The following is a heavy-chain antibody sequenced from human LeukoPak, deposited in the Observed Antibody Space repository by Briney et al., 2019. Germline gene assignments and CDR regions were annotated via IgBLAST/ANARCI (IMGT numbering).Heavy chain of an antibody. CDR2: ISSNGGST. Sequence: PGGSLRLSCAASGFTFSNAWMSWVRQAPGKGLEYVSAISSNGGSTYYANSVKGRFTISRDNSKNTLYLQMGSLRAEDMAVYYCARDRRPSYYYDSSGPRDAFDIWGQGTMVTVSS. D-gene: IGHD3-22*01. CDR3: ARDRRPSYYYDSSGPRDAFDI. V-gene: IGHV3-64*01. J-gene: IGHJ3*02. CDR1: GFTFSNAW.